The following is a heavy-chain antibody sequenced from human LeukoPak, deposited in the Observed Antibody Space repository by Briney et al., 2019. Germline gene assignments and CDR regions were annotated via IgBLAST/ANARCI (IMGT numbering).Heavy chain of an antibody. V-gene: IGHV3-74*01. CDR3: AKGGHYCTNGLFPYYYSYYMDV. CDR1: GFTLSTYS. CDR2: IKSDGSST. J-gene: IGHJ6*03. Sequence: GGSLRLSCAASGFTLSTYSLNWVRQAPGRGLEWVSRIKSDGSSTSYADSVKGRFTISRDNAKNTLYWQINRLTAGDTPGYYCAKGGHYCTNGLFPYYYSYYMDVWGKGTTVTVSS. D-gene: IGHD2-8*01.